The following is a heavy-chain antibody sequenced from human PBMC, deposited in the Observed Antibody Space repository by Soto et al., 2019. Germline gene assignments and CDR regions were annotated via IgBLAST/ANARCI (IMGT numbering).Heavy chain of an antibody. V-gene: IGHV3-21*01. CDR3: ARGGRASGYDFYYYGMDV. CDR1: GFTFNTYS. J-gene: IGHJ6*02. D-gene: IGHD5-12*01. CDR2: ISSSGTYT. Sequence: GGSLRLSCAASGFTFNTYSMNWVRQAPGKGLEWVSSISSSGTYTYYSDSLKGRITISRDNANNSLYLQMNSLTAEDTAIYFCARGGRASGYDFYYYGMDVWGQGTKVTVSS.